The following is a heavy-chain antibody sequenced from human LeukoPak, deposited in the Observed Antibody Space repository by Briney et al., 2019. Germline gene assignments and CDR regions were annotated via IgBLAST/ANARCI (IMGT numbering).Heavy chain of an antibody. J-gene: IGHJ6*01. Sequence: GGSLRLSCAASGFTFSSSRMNWVRQAPGKGLEWVASISSGSSHIYYADSVKGRFTISRDNAKKALYLQMNSLRAEDTALYYCARVLEYSSSSYTGMDGWGQGTPVTVS. D-gene: IGHD6-6*01. CDR2: ISSGSSHI. V-gene: IGHV3-21*01. CDR1: GFTFSSSR. CDR3: ARVLEYSSSSYTGMDG.